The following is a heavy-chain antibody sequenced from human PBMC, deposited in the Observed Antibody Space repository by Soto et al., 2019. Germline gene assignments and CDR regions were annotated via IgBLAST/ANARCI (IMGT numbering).Heavy chain of an antibody. CDR2: IYPGDSDT. Sequence: GESLKISCKGSGYSFTSYWIGWVRQMPGKGLEWMGIIYPGDSDTRYSPSFQGQVTISADKSISTAYLQGSSLKASDTARYYCARRGLNDYIWGSYRYSSPGLVDIWGQGTMVTVSS. V-gene: IGHV5-51*01. CDR1: GYSFTSYW. D-gene: IGHD3-16*02. CDR3: ARRGLNDYIWGSYRYSSPGLVDI. J-gene: IGHJ3*02.